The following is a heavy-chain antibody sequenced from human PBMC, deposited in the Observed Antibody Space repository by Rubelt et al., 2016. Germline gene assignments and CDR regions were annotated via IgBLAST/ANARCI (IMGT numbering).Heavy chain of an antibody. CDR3: ARRDSSSWYNWFDP. J-gene: IGHJ5*02. D-gene: IGHD6-13*01. V-gene: IGHV4-34*01. Sequence: QVQLQQWGAGLLKPSETLSLTCAVYGGSFSGYYWSWIRQPPGKGLEWIGEINHSGSTNYNPSLKIRVTISVDTSKNQFSLKLSSVTAADTAVYYCARRDSSSWYNWFDPWGQGTLVTVSS. CDR1: GGSFSGYY. CDR2: INHSGST.